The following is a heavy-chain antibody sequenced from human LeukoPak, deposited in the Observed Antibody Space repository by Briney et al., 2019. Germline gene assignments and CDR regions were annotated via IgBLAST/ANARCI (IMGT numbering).Heavy chain of an antibody. CDR3: ARDRPRGIAVAGTRGMDV. D-gene: IGHD6-19*01. CDR1: GGSISSSSYY. J-gene: IGHJ6*02. Sequence: SETLSLNCTVSGGSISSSSYYWGWIRQPPGKGLEWIGSIYYSGSTYYNPSLKSRVTISVDTSKNQFSLKLSSVTAADTAVYYCARDRPRGIAVAGTRGMDVWGQGTTVTVSS. CDR2: IYYSGST. V-gene: IGHV4-39*07.